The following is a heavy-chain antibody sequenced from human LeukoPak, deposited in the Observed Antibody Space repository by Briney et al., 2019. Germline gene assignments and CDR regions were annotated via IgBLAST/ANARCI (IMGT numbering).Heavy chain of an antibody. J-gene: IGHJ4*02. CDR2: ISDNGGSI. D-gene: IGHD2-21*02. Sequence: SGGSLRLSCAASGFTFSSFGMTWVRQAPGKGLEWVSAISDNGGSIFYADSVKGRFTISRDNSKNTLFLQMNSLRAEDTAVYFCARDVGGGDTFDYWGQGTLVTVSS. V-gene: IGHV3-23*01. CDR1: GFTFSSFG. CDR3: ARDVGGGDTFDY.